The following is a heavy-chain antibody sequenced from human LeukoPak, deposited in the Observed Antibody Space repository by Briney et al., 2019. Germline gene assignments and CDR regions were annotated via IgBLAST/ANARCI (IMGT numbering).Heavy chain of an antibody. D-gene: IGHD5-18*01. Sequence: AGGSLRLSCAASGFTFSSYSMNWVRQAPGKGLEWVSYITSGGSTIQYADSVKGRFTISRDNAKNSLYLQMNSLRAEDTAVYYCARIYSYGLVSNWGQGTLVTVSS. CDR1: GFTFSSYS. CDR3: ARIYSYGLVSN. J-gene: IGHJ4*02. V-gene: IGHV3-48*04. CDR2: ITSGGSTI.